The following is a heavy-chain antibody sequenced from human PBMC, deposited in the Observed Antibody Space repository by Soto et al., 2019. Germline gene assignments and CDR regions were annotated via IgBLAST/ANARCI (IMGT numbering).Heavy chain of an antibody. CDR3: AKAKIQLLGYFDY. J-gene: IGHJ4*02. CDR1: GFTLSTYW. V-gene: IGHV3-74*01. CDR2: ISSGGTYT. D-gene: IGHD5-18*01. Sequence: GGSLRLSCAASGFTLSTYWMHWVRQVPGKGLVWVSRISSGGTYTNYADSVKGRFTISRDNSKNTLYLQMNSLRAEDTAVYYCAKAKIQLLGYFDYWGQGTLVTVSS.